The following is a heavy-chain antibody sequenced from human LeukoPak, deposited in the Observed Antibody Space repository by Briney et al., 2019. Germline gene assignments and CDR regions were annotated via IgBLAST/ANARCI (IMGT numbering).Heavy chain of an antibody. CDR1: GFTFSSYS. Sequence: GGSLILSCAASGFTFSSYSMNWVRQAPGKGLEWVSSISSSSSYIYYADSVKGRFTISRDNSKNTLYLQMNSLRAEDTAVYCCAKRTFEYSSSSGYYYYMDVWGKGTTVTVSS. J-gene: IGHJ6*03. CDR3: AKRTFEYSSSSGYYYYMDV. D-gene: IGHD6-6*01. CDR2: ISSSSSYI. V-gene: IGHV3-21*04.